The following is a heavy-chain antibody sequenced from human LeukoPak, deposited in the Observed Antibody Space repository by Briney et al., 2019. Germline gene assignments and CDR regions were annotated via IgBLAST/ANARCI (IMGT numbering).Heavy chain of an antibody. CDR3: ARARRTYQLLLSWFDP. J-gene: IGHJ5*02. Sequence: GASVKVSCKASGGTFSSYTISWVRQAPAQGLEWMGRIIPILGIANYAQKFQGRVRITADKSTSTAYMELSSLRSEDTAVYYCARARRTYQLLLSWFDPWGQGTLVTVSS. V-gene: IGHV1-69*02. CDR1: GGTFSSYT. CDR2: IIPILGIA. D-gene: IGHD2-2*01.